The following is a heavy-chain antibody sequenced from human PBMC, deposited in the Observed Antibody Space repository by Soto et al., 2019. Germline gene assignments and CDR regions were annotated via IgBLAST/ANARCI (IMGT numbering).Heavy chain of an antibody. CDR2: FDPEDGET. Sequence: ASVKVSCKVSGYTLTELSMHWVRQAPGKGLEWMGGFDPEDGETIYVQKFQGRVTMTEDTSTDTAYMELSSLRSEDTAVYYCATRITMIVVATPGGMDVWGQGTTVTVSS. CDR1: GYTLTELS. CDR3: ATRITMIVVATPGGMDV. J-gene: IGHJ6*02. D-gene: IGHD3-22*01. V-gene: IGHV1-24*01.